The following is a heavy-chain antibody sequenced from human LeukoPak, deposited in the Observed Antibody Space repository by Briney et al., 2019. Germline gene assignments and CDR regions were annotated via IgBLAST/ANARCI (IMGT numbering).Heavy chain of an antibody. CDR3: AKDRIDSGSYYYIDV. CDR2: MSGSGIYT. D-gene: IGHD3-10*01. J-gene: IGHJ4*02. V-gene: IGHV3-23*01. CDR1: GFTFSSHA. Sequence: GGSLRLSCAASGFTFSSHAMNWVRQAPGKGLEWVSGMSGSGIYTYYADSVKGRFIISRDNSKNTLYLQMNSLRAEDTAIYYCAKDRIDSGSYYYIDVWGQGTLVTVS.